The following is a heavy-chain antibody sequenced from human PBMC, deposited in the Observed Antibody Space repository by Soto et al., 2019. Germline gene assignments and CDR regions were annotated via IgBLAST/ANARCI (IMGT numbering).Heavy chain of an antibody. CDR3: ARLSLGYCISTSCYGQYYFDY. J-gene: IGHJ4*02. D-gene: IGHD2-2*01. CDR2: IYYSGST. Sequence: SETLSLTCTVSGGSISSSSYYWGWIRQPPGKGLEWIGSIYYSGSTYYNPSLKSRVTISVDTSKNQFSLKLSSVTAADTAVYYCARLSLGYCISTSCYGQYYFDYWGQGTLVTVSS. CDR1: GGSISSSSYY. V-gene: IGHV4-39*01.